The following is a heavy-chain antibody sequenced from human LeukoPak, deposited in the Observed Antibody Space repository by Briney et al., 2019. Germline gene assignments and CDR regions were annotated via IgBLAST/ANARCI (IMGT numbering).Heavy chain of an antibody. CDR3: AKGVRFLEWFLDY. Sequence: PGGSLRLSCAASGFTFSNYAMSWVRQAPGKGLEWVSAISGSGGSTYYADSVKGRFTISRDNSKNTLYLQMNSLRAEDTAVYYCAKGVRFLEWFLDYWGQGTLVTVSS. J-gene: IGHJ4*02. CDR1: GFTFSNYA. CDR2: ISGSGGST. D-gene: IGHD3-3*01. V-gene: IGHV3-23*01.